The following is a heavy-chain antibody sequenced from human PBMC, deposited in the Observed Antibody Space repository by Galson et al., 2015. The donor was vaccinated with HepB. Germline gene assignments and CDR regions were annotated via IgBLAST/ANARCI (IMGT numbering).Heavy chain of an antibody. V-gene: IGHV1-18*01. J-gene: IGHJ4*02. CDR3: ARDTGSFQYFDWPRNDY. CDR1: GYTFNIYG. D-gene: IGHD3-9*01. Sequence: SVKVSCKASGYTFNIYGISWVRQAPGQGLEWIGWISGYNGDTNYAQKVQGRVSMTTDTSTSTGYMELRSLRSDDTAVYYCARDTGSFQYFDWPRNDYWGQGTLVTVSS. CDR2: ISGYNGDT.